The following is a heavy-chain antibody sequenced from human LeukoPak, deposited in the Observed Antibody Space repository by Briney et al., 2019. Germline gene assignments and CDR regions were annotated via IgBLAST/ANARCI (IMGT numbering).Heavy chain of an antibody. Sequence: GGSLRLSCAASGFTFSSFAMSWVRQAPGKGLEWVSTVRGGAGKTYYADSVKGRFTISRDNLKNTLYLQMNGLRAEDTAVYYCAKNRGHCVDGVCHNYYYMDVWGRGTPVTVSS. CDR1: GFTFSSFA. CDR2: VRGGAGKT. V-gene: IGHV3-23*01. J-gene: IGHJ6*03. CDR3: AKNRGHCVDGVCHNYYYMDV. D-gene: IGHD2-8*02.